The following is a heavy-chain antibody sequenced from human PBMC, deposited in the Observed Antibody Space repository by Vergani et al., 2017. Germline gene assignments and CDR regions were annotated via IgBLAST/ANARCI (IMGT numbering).Heavy chain of an antibody. J-gene: IGHJ2*01. CDR3: ARGRGWLPPFYWYFDL. CDR2: INHSGST. D-gene: IGHD5-24*01. CDR1: GGSFSGYY. Sequence: QVQLQQWGAGLLKPSETLSLTCAVYGGSFSGYYWSWIRQPPGEGLEWIGEINHSGSTNYNPSLKSRVTISVDTSKNQFSLKLSSVTAADTAVYYCARGRGWLPPFYWYFDLWGRGTLVTVSS. V-gene: IGHV4-34*01.